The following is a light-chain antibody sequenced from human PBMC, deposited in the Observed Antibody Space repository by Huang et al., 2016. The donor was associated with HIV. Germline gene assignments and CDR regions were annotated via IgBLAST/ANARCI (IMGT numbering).Light chain of an antibody. CDR2: GAS. Sequence: EIVMTQSPATLSLSPGERATLSCRASQVISSDLAWYQQKPGQAPRLLIYGASTRATGIPARCSGSGSGTEFTLTISSLQSEDFALYYCQQYTTWPPITFGQGTRLEIK. CDR3: QQYTTWPPIT. V-gene: IGKV3-15*01. J-gene: IGKJ5*01. CDR1: QVISSD.